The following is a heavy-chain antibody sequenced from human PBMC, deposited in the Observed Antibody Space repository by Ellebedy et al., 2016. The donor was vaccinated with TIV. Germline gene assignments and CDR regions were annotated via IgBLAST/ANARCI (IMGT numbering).Heavy chain of an antibody. CDR2: IKYDGSET. D-gene: IGHD6-25*01. Sequence: GGSLRLSXVASGFTFSSYWMSWVRQTPGKGLELVANIKYDGSETYYGDSAEGRFTVSRDNAKNSLYLQMNSLRAEDTAVYYCARYLAADYWGQGTLVTVSS. CDR1: GFTFSSYW. V-gene: IGHV3-7*01. CDR3: ARYLAADY. J-gene: IGHJ4*02.